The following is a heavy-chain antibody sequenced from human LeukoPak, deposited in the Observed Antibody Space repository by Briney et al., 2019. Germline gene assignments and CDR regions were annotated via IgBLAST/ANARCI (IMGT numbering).Heavy chain of an antibody. J-gene: IGHJ4*02. Sequence: ETSETLSLTCAVYVESFSDHYWTWIRQPPGKGLEWIGEIHHSRSTTYRLSLKSRVTISVDRSKNQFSLKLTSVTAADTAGYYCARSPATSWSNFDYWSQGSLVTVSS. CDR3: ARSPATSWSNFDY. CDR1: VESFSDHY. V-gene: IGHV4-34*01. CDR2: IHHSRST. D-gene: IGHD2-2*01.